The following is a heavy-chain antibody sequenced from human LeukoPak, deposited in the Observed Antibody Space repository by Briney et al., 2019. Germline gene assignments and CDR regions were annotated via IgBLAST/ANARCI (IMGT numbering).Heavy chain of an antibody. Sequence: PGGSLRLSCAASGFSISTYVMSWVRQAPGRGLEWVSAISGSGGSTYYADSVKGRFTISRDNSKNTLYLQMNSLRAEDTAVYYCAVNYYDSSGYYFYWGQGTLVTVSS. V-gene: IGHV3-23*01. CDR3: AVNYYDSSGYYFY. D-gene: IGHD3-22*01. J-gene: IGHJ4*02. CDR1: GFSISTYV. CDR2: ISGSGGST.